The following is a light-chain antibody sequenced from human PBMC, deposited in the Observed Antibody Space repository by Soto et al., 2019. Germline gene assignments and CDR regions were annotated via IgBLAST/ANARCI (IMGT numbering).Light chain of an antibody. V-gene: IGLV1-40*01. J-gene: IGLJ2*01. Sequence: QSVLTQPPSGSGDPGQRVTITCSGNSSNIGAGFDVHWYQQFPGTAPKLLIYGNNNRPSGVPDRFSGSKSGTSASLAITGLQAEDEADYYCQSYDSSLSDVVFGGGTKLTVL. CDR3: QSYDSSLSDVV. CDR1: SSNIGAGFD. CDR2: GNN.